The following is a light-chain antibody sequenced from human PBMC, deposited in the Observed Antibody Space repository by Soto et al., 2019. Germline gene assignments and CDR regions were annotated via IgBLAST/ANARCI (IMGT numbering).Light chain of an antibody. CDR2: SPS. V-gene: IGKV1-39*01. Sequence: IQMTQPPSSLSASVGDRVTITCRASQSISSYLNWYQQKPGKAPKLLIYSPSSLQSGVTSRFSGSGSGTNFSLTISSLQPEDFATYYCQRSDSTPRTFGQGTMVDIK. CDR1: QSISSY. CDR3: QRSDSTPRT. J-gene: IGKJ1*01.